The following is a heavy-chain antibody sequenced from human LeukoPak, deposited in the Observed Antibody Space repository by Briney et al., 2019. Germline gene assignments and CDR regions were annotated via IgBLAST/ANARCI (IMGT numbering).Heavy chain of an antibody. CDR3: AKTGDIVVVVAATGFDY. D-gene: IGHD2-15*01. J-gene: IGHJ4*02. CDR2: IFASGSTT. CDR1: GFTFSGYA. Sequence: GGSLRLSCAASGFTFSGYAMNWVRQAPGKGLEWVSLIFASGSTTKYADSVKGRFTISRDNSKNTLYLQMNGLRAEDTAVYYCAKTGDIVVVVAATGFDYWGQGTLVTVSS. V-gene: IGHV3-23*05.